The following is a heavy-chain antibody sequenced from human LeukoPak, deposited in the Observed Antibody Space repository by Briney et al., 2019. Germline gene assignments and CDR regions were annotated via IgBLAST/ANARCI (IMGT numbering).Heavy chain of an antibody. Sequence: SETLTLTCTVPGGSISSYYWSWIRQPPGKGLEWIGYIYYSGSTNYNPSLKSRVTISVDTSKNQFSLKLSSVTAADTAVYYCARQECSSTSCYSPLAVWGQGTTVTVSS. CDR3: ARQECSSTSCYSPLAV. J-gene: IGHJ6*02. CDR2: IYYSGST. D-gene: IGHD2-2*02. V-gene: IGHV4-59*08. CDR1: GGSISSYY.